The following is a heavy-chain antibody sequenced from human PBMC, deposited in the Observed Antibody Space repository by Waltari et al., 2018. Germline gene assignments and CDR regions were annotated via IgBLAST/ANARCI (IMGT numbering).Heavy chain of an antibody. CDR3: AKKSSYYYDSSGYYRHGMDV. CDR1: GFTFSSYA. Sequence: EVQLLESGGGLVQPGGSLRLSCAASGFTFSSYAMSWVRQAPGKGLGWVSAISGSGGSTYYADSVKGRFTISRDNSKNTLYLQMNSLRAEDTAVYYCAKKSSYYYDSSGYYRHGMDVWGQGTTVTVSS. J-gene: IGHJ6*02. D-gene: IGHD3-22*01. V-gene: IGHV3-23*01. CDR2: ISGSGGST.